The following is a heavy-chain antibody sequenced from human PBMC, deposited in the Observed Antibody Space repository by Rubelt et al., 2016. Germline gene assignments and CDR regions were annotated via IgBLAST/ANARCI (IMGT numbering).Heavy chain of an antibody. CDR1: GGSISNYY. V-gene: IGHV4-59*08. CDR2: INHSGST. J-gene: IGHJ4*02. D-gene: IGHD2-15*01. CDR3: ARQQSWSYTDY. Sequence: QVQLQESGPGLVKPSETLSLTCTVSGGSISNYYWSWIRQPPGKGLEWIGEINHSGSTNYNPYLKSRVTISVDTSKNQFSLKVSSVTAADTAVDYWARQQSWSYTDYCGQGTLVTVAS.